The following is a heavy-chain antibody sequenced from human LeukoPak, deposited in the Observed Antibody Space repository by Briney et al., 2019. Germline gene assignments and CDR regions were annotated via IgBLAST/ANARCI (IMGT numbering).Heavy chain of an antibody. J-gene: IGHJ4*02. D-gene: IGHD6-6*01. CDR2: IYYSGSS. CDR3: ARSSGPFDY. V-gene: IGHV4-59*08. Sequence: PSETLSLTCNVSGGSISGYHWSWIRQPPGKGLEWLGYIYYSGSSNYNPSLKSRVTMSADTSKNQFSLKLSSVTAADTAVYYCARSSGPFDYWGQGTLVTVSS. CDR1: GGSISGYH.